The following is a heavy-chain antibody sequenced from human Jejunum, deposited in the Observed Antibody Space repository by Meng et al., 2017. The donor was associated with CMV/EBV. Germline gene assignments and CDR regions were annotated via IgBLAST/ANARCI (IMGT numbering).Heavy chain of an antibody. J-gene: IGHJ5*02. V-gene: IGHV1-2*02. CDR2: INPNSGDP. Sequence: FIGYCLHWVRQAPGQGLEWMGRINPNSGDPNYAQKFQGSVTMTRDTSISTAYMELSSLRSDDTAVYYCARDSLESSQQLVPYNWFDPWGQGTLVTVSS. CDR3: ARDSLESSQQLVPYNWFDP. D-gene: IGHD6-13*01. CDR1: FIGYC.